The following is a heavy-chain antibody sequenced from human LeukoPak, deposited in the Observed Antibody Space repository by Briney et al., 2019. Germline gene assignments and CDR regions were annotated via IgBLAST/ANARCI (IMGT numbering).Heavy chain of an antibody. J-gene: IGHJ4*02. D-gene: IGHD3-3*01. V-gene: IGHV1-58*01. CDR3: AAAPYDFWSGYKPPQDY. Sequence: SVKVSCKASGFTFTSSAVQWVRQARGQRLEWIGWIVVGSGNINYAQKFQGRVTITRDMSTSTAYMELSSLRSEDTAVYYCAAAPYDFWSGYKPPQDYWGQGTLVTVSS. CDR1: GFTFTSSA. CDR2: IVVGSGNI.